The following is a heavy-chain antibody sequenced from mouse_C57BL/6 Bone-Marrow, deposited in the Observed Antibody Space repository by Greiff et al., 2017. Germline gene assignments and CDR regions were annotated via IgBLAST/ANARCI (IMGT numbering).Heavy chain of an antibody. Sequence: EVKVEESGGGLVQPKGSLKLSCAASGFSFNTYAMNWVRQAPGKGLEWVARIRSKSNNYATYYADSVKDRFTISRDDSESMLYLQMNNLKTEDTAMYYCVSSGNYFDYWGQGTTLTVSS. CDR1: GFSFNTYA. V-gene: IGHV10-1*01. CDR2: IRSKSNNYAT. J-gene: IGHJ2*01. CDR3: VSSGNYFDY.